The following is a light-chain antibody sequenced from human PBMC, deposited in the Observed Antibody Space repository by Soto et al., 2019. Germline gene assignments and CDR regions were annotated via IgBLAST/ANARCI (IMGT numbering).Light chain of an antibody. CDR2: EVS. V-gene: IGLV2-14*01. Sequence: QSVLTQPASVSGSPGQSITISCTGTNSDVGGYNYVSWYQQHPGKAPELMIYEVSHRPSGVSNRFSGSKSDNTASLTISGLQAEDEADYYCCSYAGSITYVVFGGGTKLTVL. J-gene: IGLJ2*01. CDR3: CSYAGSITYVV. CDR1: NSDVGGYNY.